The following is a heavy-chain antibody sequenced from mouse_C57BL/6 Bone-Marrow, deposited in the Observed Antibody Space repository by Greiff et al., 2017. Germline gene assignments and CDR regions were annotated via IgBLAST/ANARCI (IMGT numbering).Heavy chain of an antibody. CDR3: ARPSNSWYFDV. J-gene: IGHJ1*03. D-gene: IGHD2-5*01. V-gene: IGHV1-52*01. CDR1: GYTFTSYW. Sequence: VQLQQPGAELVRPGSSVKLSCKASGYTFTSYWMHWVKQRPIQGLEWIGNIDPSDSETHYNQKFKDKATLTVDKSSSTAYMQLSSLTSEDSAVYYCARPSNSWYFDVWGTGTTVTVSS. CDR2: IDPSDSET.